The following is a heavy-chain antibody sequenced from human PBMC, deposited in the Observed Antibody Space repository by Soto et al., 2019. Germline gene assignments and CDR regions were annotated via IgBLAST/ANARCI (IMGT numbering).Heavy chain of an antibody. V-gene: IGHV3-73*02. CDR1: GFTFSGSA. D-gene: IGHD6-19*01. J-gene: IGHJ6*02. CDR2: IRSKANSYAT. CDR3: TSGVRGGWYNGMDV. Sequence: EVQLVESGGGLVQPGGSLKLSCAASGFTFSGSAMHWVRQASGKWLEWVGRIRSKANSYATAYAASVKGRFTISRDDSKNTAYLQMNSLKTEDTAVYYCTSGVRGGWYNGMDVWGQGTTVTVSS.